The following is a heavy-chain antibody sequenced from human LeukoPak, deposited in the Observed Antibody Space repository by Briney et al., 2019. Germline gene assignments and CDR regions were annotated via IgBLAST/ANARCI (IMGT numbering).Heavy chain of an antibody. CDR1: GFTFSDYY. J-gene: IGHJ4*02. CDR2: ISSTVITT. D-gene: IGHD1-20*01. Sequence: GGSLLLSCAASGFTFSDYYMSWIRPAPGKGLEWVSYISSTVITTYYADSVKGRFTISRDNAKNSLYLQMNSLRAEDTAVYYCVRSVYNWNDVDYWGQGTLVTVSS. CDR3: VRSVYNWNDVDY. V-gene: IGHV3-11*01.